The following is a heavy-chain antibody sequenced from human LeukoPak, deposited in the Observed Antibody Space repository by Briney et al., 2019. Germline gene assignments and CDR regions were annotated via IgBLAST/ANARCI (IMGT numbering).Heavy chain of an antibody. CDR2: IRSKAKNYAT. V-gene: IGHV3-73*01. CDR3: TRLNGSGSLPLYHYYGMDV. D-gene: IGHD3-10*01. CDR1: GFTFSGSA. J-gene: IGHJ6*02. Sequence: GGSLRLSCAASGFTFSGSAMHWVRQASGKGLEWVGRIRSKAKNYATAYAASVEGRFTISRDDSKNTAYLQMTSLKTENTAVYYCTRLNGSGSLPLYHYYGMDVWGQGTTVTVSS.